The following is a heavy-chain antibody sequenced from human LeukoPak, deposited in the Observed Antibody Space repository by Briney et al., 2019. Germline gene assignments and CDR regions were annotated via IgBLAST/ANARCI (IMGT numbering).Heavy chain of an antibody. CDR2: IYYSGST. Sequence: PSETLSLTCTVSGGSISSSSYYWGWIRQPPGKGLEWIGYIYYSGSTNYNPSLKSRVTISVDTSKNQFSLKLSSVTAADTAVYYCARGNDYDSSGYDYWGQGTLVTVSS. J-gene: IGHJ4*02. CDR3: ARGNDYDSSGYDY. V-gene: IGHV4-61*05. D-gene: IGHD3-22*01. CDR1: GGSISSSSYY.